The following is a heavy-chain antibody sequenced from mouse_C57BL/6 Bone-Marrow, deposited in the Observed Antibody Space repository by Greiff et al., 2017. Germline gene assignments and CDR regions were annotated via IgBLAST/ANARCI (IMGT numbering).Heavy chain of an antibody. D-gene: IGHD2-14*01. V-gene: IGHV1-64*01. CDR3: ARWRYDGYYAMDY. CDR1: GYTFTSYW. Sequence: VKLQQPGAELVKPGASVKLSCKASGYTFTSYWMHWVKQRPGQGLEWIGMIHPNSGSTNYNEKFKSKATLTVDKSYSTAYMQLSSLTSEDSAVYYCARWRYDGYYAMDYWGQGTSVTVSS. J-gene: IGHJ4*01. CDR2: IHPNSGST.